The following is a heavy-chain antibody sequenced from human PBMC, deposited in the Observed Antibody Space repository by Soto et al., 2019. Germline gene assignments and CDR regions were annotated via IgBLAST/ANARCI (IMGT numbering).Heavy chain of an antibody. CDR2: INSDGSST. J-gene: IGHJ6*02. CDR3: ARDRGYYDGMDV. Sequence: GGSLRLSCAASGFTFSSYWMHWVRQAPGKGLVWVSRINSDGSSTSYADSVEGRFTISRDNAKNTLYLQMNSLRAEDTAVYYCARDRGYYDGMDVWGQGTTVTVSS. CDR1: GFTFSSYW. V-gene: IGHV3-74*01.